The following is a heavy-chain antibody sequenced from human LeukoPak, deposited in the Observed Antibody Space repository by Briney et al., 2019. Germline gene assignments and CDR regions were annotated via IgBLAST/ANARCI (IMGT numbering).Heavy chain of an antibody. V-gene: IGHV1-69*01. Sequence: SVKVSCKASGGTFSSYAITWVRQAPGQGLEWMGGIIPIFGSANYAQRFQGRVTVTADESTSTAYMDLSSLRSEDTAVYYCAAGTGFLTGYFAAFDIWGQGTMVTVSS. CDR1: GGTFSSYA. CDR2: IIPIFGSA. J-gene: IGHJ3*02. CDR3: AAGTGFLTGYFAAFDI. D-gene: IGHD3-9*01.